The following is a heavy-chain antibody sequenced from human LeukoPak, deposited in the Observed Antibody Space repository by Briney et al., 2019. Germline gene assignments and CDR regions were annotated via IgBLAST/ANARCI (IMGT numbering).Heavy chain of an antibody. D-gene: IGHD6-13*01. J-gene: IGHJ4*02. CDR1: GGSISSGGYY. CDR2: IYYSGST. Sequence: SETLSLTCTVSGGSISSGGYYWSCIRQHPGKGLEWIGYIYYSGSTNHNPSLKSRVTISVDTSKNQFSLKLSSVTAADTAVYYCARDRRQLALDYWGQGTLVTVSS. CDR3: ARDRRQLALDY. V-gene: IGHV4-61*08.